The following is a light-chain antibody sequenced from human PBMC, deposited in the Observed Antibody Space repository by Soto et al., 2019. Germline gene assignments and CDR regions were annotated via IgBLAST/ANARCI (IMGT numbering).Light chain of an antibody. CDR3: QQVKSYPWT. Sequence: IQLTQSPSSLSASVGDRVTITCRASQGISSYLAWYQQKPGKAPKLLIFSASNLPSGVPSRFSGSGSGTEFTLTISSLQPEDCATYYCQQVKSYPWTFGQGTKVDLK. CDR1: QGISSY. CDR2: SAS. J-gene: IGKJ1*01. V-gene: IGKV1-9*01.